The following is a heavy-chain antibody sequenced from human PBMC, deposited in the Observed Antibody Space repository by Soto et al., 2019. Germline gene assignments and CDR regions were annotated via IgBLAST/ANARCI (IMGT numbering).Heavy chain of an antibody. CDR3: ARSVRGINYYYYYYMDV. J-gene: IGHJ6*03. D-gene: IGHD3-16*01. CDR2: INHSGST. Sequence: PSETLSLTCAVYGGSFSGYYWGWIRQPPGKGLEWIGEINHSGSTNYNPSLKSRVTISVDTSKNQFSLKLSSVTAADTAVYYCARSVRGINYYYYYYMDVWGNGTTVTVSS. CDR1: GGSFSGYY. V-gene: IGHV4-34*01.